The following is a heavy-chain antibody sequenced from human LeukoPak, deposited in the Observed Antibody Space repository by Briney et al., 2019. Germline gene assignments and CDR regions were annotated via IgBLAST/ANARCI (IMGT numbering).Heavy chain of an antibody. J-gene: IGHJ6*03. CDR1: GGSISSGDYY. CDR2: IYYSGST. V-gene: IGHV4-31*03. Sequence: PQTLSLTCTVSGGSISSGDYYWSWIRQHPGKGLEWIGYIYYSGSTYYNPSLKSRVTISVDASKNKFSLKLSSVTAADTAVYYCARENSHSTWGPGYMDVWGKGTTVTVSS. CDR3: ARENSHSTWGPGYMDV. D-gene: IGHD4-11*01.